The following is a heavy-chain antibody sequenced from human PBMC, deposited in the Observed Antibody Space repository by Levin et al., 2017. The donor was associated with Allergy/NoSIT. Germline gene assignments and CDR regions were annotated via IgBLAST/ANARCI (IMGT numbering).Heavy chain of an antibody. J-gene: IGHJ4*02. CDR1: GFTFSSYG. Sequence: GGSLRLSCAASGFTFSSYGMHWVRQAPGKGLEWVAIISYDGSNKYYADSVKGRFTISRDNSKNTLYLQMNSLRAEDTAVYYCAKADGGAAIGDYWGQGTLVTVSS. D-gene: IGHD6-25*01. V-gene: IGHV3-30*18. CDR3: AKADGGAAIGDY. CDR2: ISYDGSNK.